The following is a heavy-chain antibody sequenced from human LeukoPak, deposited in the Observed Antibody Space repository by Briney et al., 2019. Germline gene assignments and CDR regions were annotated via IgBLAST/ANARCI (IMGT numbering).Heavy chain of an antibody. CDR2: TRFDGSIK. CDR3: ARWGGTRQYYFDY. J-gene: IGHJ4*02. V-gene: IGHV3-33*01. Sequence: PGGSLRLSCAASEFTFSSYEMNWVRQAPGKGLEWVAVTRFDGSIKQYADSVKGRFTISRDDSKNTLYLQMNFLKSEDTAVYYCARWGGTRQYYFDYWGQGTLVTVSS. D-gene: IGHD1-1*01. CDR1: EFTFSSYE.